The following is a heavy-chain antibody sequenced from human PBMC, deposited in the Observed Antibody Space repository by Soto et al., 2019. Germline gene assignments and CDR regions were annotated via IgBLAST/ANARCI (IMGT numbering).Heavy chain of an antibody. J-gene: IGHJ4*02. CDR1: GYTFTSYD. D-gene: IGHD3-22*01. Sequence: RASVKVSCKASGYTFTSYDISWVRQAPGQGLEWMGWISPYNDKTKYAQMFQGRITMTTDTSTSTAHMELRSLRSDDTAVYYCARGHYDSGGYYVGHFDYWGRGTLVTVSS. V-gene: IGHV1-18*04. CDR3: ARGHYDSGGYYVGHFDY. CDR2: ISPYNDKT.